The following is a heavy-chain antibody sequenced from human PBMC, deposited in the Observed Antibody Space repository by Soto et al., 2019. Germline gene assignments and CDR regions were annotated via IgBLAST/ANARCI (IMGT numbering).Heavy chain of an antibody. Sequence: QVQLQESGPGLVKPSQTLSLTCTVSGGSISSGGYYWSWIRQHPGKGLEWIGYIYYSGSTYYNPSLKSRVTISVDTSNNQCSLKLSSVTAADTAVYYCERKAAEYCSSTSCYGYYMDVWGKGTTVTVSS. D-gene: IGHD2-2*01. CDR1: GGSISSGGYY. CDR3: ERKAAEYCSSTSCYGYYMDV. CDR2: IYYSGST. J-gene: IGHJ6*03. V-gene: IGHV4-31*03.